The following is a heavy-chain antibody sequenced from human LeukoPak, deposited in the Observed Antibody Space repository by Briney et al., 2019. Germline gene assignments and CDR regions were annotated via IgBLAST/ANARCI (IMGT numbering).Heavy chain of an antibody. CDR3: ASTATYKYYYYYMDV. CDR1: GFTFSDYY. J-gene: IGHJ6*03. V-gene: IGHV3-11*04. Sequence: GGSLRLSCAASGFTFSDYYMSWIRQAPGKGLEWVSYISSSGSTIYYADSVKGRFTISRDNAKNSLYLQMNSLRAEDTAVYYCASTATYKYYYYYMDVWGKGTTVTVSS. D-gene: IGHD5-12*01. CDR2: ISSSGSTI.